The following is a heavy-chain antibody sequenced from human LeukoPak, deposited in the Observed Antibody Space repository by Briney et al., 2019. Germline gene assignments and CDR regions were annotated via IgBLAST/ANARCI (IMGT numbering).Heavy chain of an antibody. D-gene: IGHD5-18*01. J-gene: IGHJ4*02. Sequence: ASVKVSCNASGYTLTSYGISWVRQAPGQGVGWMGWISAYNGNTNYAQKPQGRVTMTTDTSTSTAYMELRSLRSDDTAVYYCARQRWGYSYGPNGDYWGQGTLVTVSS. CDR3: ARQRWGYSYGPNGDY. CDR1: GYTLTSYG. CDR2: ISAYNGNT. V-gene: IGHV1-18*01.